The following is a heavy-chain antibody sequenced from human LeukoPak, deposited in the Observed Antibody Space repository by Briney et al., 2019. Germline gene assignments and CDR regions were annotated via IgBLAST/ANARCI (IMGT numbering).Heavy chain of an antibody. CDR3: AREPYGSGSLDY. CDR2: ISSSGSYI. J-gene: IGHJ4*02. V-gene: IGHV3-21*01. Sequence: GGSLRLSCAASEFTFSSYNMNWVRQAPGKGLEWVSSISSSGSYIYYADSVKGRFTISRDNAKNSLYLQMNSLRAEDTAVYYCAREPYGSGSLDYWGQGTLVTVSS. D-gene: IGHD3-10*01. CDR1: EFTFSSYN.